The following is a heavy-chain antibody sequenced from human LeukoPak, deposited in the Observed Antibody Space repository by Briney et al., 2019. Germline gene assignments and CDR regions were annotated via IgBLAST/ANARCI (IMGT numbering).Heavy chain of an antibody. CDR3: ARRAGRFGESLMFFYFDY. CDR2: IYHSGST. V-gene: IGHV4-4*02. CDR1: GGSISSSNW. Sequence: SETLSLTCAVSGGSISSSNWWSWVRQPPGKGLEWIGEIYHSGSTNYNPSLKSRVTISVDKSKNQFSLKLSSVTAADTAVYYCARRAGRFGESLMFFYFDYWGQGTLVTVSS. D-gene: IGHD3-10*01. J-gene: IGHJ4*02.